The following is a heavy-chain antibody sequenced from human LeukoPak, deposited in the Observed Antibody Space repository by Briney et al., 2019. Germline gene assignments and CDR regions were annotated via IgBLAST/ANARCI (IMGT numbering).Heavy chain of an antibody. J-gene: IGHJ5*02. V-gene: IGHV1-18*01. CDR3: AVTYDSSGYYYGNWFDP. CDR1: GYTFNTYV. D-gene: IGHD3-22*01. Sequence: GASVKVSCKTSGYTFNTYVINWVRQAPGQGLEWMGWISAYNGNTNYAQKLQGRVTMTTDTSTSTAYMELRSLRSEDTAVYYCAVTYDSSGYYYGNWFDPWGQGTLVTVSS. CDR2: ISAYNGNT.